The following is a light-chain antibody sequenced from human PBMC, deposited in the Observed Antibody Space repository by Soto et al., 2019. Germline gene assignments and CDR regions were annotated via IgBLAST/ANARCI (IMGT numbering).Light chain of an antibody. V-gene: IGLV1-40*01. CDR2: GNS. CDR3: QSYDSSLRVSV. J-gene: IGLJ2*01. Sequence: QSVLTQPPSVSGAPGQRVTISCTGSSSNIGAGYDVHWYQQLPGTAPKLLIYGNSNRPSGGPDRSSGSKSGTSASLAITGLQAEDEADYYCQSYDSSLRVSVFGAGTKLTVL. CDR1: SSNIGAGYD.